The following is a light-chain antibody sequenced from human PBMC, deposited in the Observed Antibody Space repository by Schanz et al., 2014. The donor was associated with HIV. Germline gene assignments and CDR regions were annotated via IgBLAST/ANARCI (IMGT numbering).Light chain of an antibody. Sequence: ELVMTQSPATLSVSPGERATLSCRASQSVSSNLAWYQQKPGQAPRLLISGASTRATGIPARFSGSGSGTDFTLTISSLQSEDFAVYYCLHYSDWPWTFGQGTKVEIK. V-gene: IGKV3-15*01. CDR1: QSVSSN. J-gene: IGKJ1*01. CDR2: GAS. CDR3: LHYSDWPWT.